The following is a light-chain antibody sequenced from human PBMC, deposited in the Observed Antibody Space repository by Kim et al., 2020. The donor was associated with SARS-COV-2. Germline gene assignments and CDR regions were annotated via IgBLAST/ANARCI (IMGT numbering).Light chain of an antibody. CDR1: SSDVAGYNF. J-gene: IGLJ2*01. V-gene: IGLV2-14*04. CDR2: DVS. CDR3: SSYTDSSTRL. Sequence: GQSFTRPCPGSSSDVAGYNFVSWYQPHPGKAPKFMIYDVSNRPSGVANRFSGPKSGNTASLTISGLQAEDEADYYCSSYTDSSTRLFGGGTKVTVL.